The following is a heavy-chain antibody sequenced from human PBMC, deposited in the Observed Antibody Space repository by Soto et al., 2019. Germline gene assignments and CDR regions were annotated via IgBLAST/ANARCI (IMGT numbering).Heavy chain of an antibody. V-gene: IGHV3-48*03. Sequence: PGGSLRLSCAVSGFPFSTYEMNWVRQAPGKGLEWIAHITTSGSDMNYADSVKGRFTISRDNSKSSVFLQMNSLRVEDTAIYYCVRERFFYDMTGQEDWDQGTQVTVSS. D-gene: IGHD3-22*01. CDR3: VRERFFYDMTGQED. CDR1: GFPFSTYE. J-gene: IGHJ4*02. CDR2: ITTSGSDM.